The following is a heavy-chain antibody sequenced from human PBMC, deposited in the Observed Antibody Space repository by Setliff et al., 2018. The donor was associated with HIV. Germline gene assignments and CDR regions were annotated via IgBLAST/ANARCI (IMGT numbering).Heavy chain of an antibody. Sequence: GWSLRLSCAASGFTFSSYAMSWVRQAPGTGLEWVSAIGTGGDTYYADSEKGRFTISRDNSKNTLYLQMNSLRAADTAVYYCAKDAFPVSSTWYGGIDCWGQGTLVTVSS. J-gene: IGHJ4*02. CDR2: IGTGGDT. D-gene: IGHD6-13*01. CDR1: GFTFSSYA. V-gene: IGHV3-23*01. CDR3: AKDAFPVSSTWYGGIDC.